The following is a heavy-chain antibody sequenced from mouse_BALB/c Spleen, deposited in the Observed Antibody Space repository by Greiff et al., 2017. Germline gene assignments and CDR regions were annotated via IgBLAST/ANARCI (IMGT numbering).Heavy chain of an antibody. CDR2: INPYNDGT. CDR1: GYTFTSYV. J-gene: IGHJ2*01. Sequence: EVKLMESGPELVKPGASVKMSCKASGYTFTSYVMHWVKQKPGQGLEWIGYINPYNDGTKYNEKFKGKATLTSDKSSSTAYMELSSLTSEDSAVYYCARVEDYYGSSYDYWGQGTTLTVSS. V-gene: IGHV1-14*01. CDR3: ARVEDYYGSSYDY. D-gene: IGHD1-1*01.